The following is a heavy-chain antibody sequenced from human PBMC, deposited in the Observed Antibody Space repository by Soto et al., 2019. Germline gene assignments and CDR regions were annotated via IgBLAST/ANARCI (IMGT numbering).Heavy chain of an antibody. CDR3: ARATQTDYDYIWGSYRRYWFDP. J-gene: IGHJ5*02. D-gene: IGHD3-16*02. V-gene: IGHV1-8*01. Sequence: ASVKVSCKASGYTFTSYDINWVRQATGQGLEWMGWMNPNSGNTGYAQKFQGRVTMTRKTSISTAYMELSSLRSEDTAVYYCARATQTDYDYIWGSYRRYWFDPWGQGTLVTVSS. CDR1: GYTFTSYD. CDR2: MNPNSGNT.